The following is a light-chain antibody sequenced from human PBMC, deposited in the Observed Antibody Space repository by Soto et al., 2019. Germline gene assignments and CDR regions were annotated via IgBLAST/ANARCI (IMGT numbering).Light chain of an antibody. V-gene: IGKV3-20*01. CDR1: QSVSGSD. Sequence: EIVLTQSPGTLFLSQGERGTLRCTASQSVSGSDLAWYKKKPGQATRLLISGVSNRATGIPDRVSGSGSGTDVTLTISRLEPEEGAVVDCHQYGISPPTFGPGTKVDI. CDR2: GVS. J-gene: IGKJ1*01. CDR3: HQYGISPPT.